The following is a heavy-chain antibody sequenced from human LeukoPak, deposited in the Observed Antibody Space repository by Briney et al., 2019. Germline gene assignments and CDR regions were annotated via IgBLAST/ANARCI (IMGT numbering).Heavy chain of an antibody. J-gene: IGHJ4*02. CDR3: ARDIVVVGATSFDY. D-gene: IGHD1-26*01. CDR2: IIPIFGTA. CDR1: GGTFSSYA. V-gene: IGHV1-69*13. Sequence: GASVKVSCKASGGTFSSYAISWVRQAPGQGLEWMGGIIPIFGTANYAQKFQGRVTITADESTSTAYMELSSLRSEDTAVYYCARDIVVVGATSFDYWGQGTLVTVSS.